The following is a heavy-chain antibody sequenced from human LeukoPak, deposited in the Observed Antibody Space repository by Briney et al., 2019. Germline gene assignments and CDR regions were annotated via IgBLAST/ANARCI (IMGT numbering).Heavy chain of an antibody. J-gene: IGHJ4*02. D-gene: IGHD6-13*01. CDR3: AREVSGAGHFGY. Sequence: SETLSLTCTVSGGSISSYYWNWIRQPPGKGLEWIGYIYSSGSTKYNPSLKSRVTMSVDTSKNQFSLELSSVTAADTAVYYCAREVSGAGHFGYWGQGTPVTVSS. CDR1: GGSISSYY. CDR2: IYSSGST. V-gene: IGHV4-59*01.